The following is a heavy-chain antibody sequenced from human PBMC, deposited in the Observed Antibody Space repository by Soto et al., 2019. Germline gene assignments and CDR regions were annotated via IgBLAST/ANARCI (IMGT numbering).Heavy chain of an antibody. CDR2: IWYDGSNK. CDR3: ARDTYGSGSHYYYYYGMDV. CDR1: GFTFSSYG. D-gene: IGHD3-10*01. J-gene: IGHJ6*02. Sequence: GGSLRLSCAASGFTFSSYGMHWVRQSPGKGLEWVAVIWYDGSNKYYADSVKGRFTISRDNSKNTLYLQMNSLRAEDTAVYYCARDTYGSGSHYYYYYGMDVWGQGTTVTVSS. V-gene: IGHV3-33*01.